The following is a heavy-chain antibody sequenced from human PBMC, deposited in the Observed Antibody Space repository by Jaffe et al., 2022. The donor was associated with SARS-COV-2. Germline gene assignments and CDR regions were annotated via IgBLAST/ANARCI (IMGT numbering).Heavy chain of an antibody. CDR3: ARAPGLMDSSGYPTKDNWFDP. D-gene: IGHD3-22*01. CDR2: IIPIFGTA. CDR1: GGTFSSYA. J-gene: IGHJ5*02. Sequence: QVQLVQSGAEVKKPGSSVKVSCKASGGTFSSYAISWVRQAPGQGLEWMGGIIPIFGTANYAQKFQGRVTITADESTSTAYMELSSLRSEDTAVYYCARAPGLMDSSGYPTKDNWFDPWGQGTLVTVSS. V-gene: IGHV1-69*01.